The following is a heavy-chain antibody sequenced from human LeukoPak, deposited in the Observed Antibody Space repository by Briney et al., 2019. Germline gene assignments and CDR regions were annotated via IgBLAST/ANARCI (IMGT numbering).Heavy chain of an antibody. CDR1: GGSISSYY. V-gene: IGHV4-59*01. CDR2: IYYSGST. D-gene: IGHD6-13*01. J-gene: IGHJ5*02. Sequence: SETLSLTRPVSGGSISSYYWSWIRQPPGKGLEWIGYIYYSGSTNYSPSLKSRVTISVDTSKNQFSLKLSSVTAADTAVYYCARERQQLYRNWFDPWGQGTLVTVSS. CDR3: ARERQQLYRNWFDP.